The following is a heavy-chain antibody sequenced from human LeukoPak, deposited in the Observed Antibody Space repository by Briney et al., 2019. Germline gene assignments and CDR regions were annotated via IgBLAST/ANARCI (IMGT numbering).Heavy chain of an antibody. Sequence: SETLSLTCTVSGGSISSSSYYWGWIRQPPGKGLEGIGSIYYSGSTYYNPSLKSRVTISVDTSKNQFSLKLSSVTAADTAVYYCARRLGDILTGFDYWGQGTLVTVSS. CDR3: ARRLGDILTGFDY. CDR1: GGSISSSSYY. D-gene: IGHD3-9*01. V-gene: IGHV4-39*01. CDR2: IYYSGST. J-gene: IGHJ4*02.